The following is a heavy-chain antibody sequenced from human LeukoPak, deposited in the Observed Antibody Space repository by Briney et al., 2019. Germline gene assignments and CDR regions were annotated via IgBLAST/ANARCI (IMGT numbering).Heavy chain of an antibody. D-gene: IGHD2-15*01. Sequence: GTSLRLSCAATGFTFSHYGIHWVRQAPGKGLEWVAVISYDESDKYYADSVKGRFTISRDNSKNTLYLQMNSLRPEDTAVYYCAKGVVAATNAAYYGMDVWGQGTTVTVSS. J-gene: IGHJ6*02. V-gene: IGHV3-30*18. CDR2: ISYDESDK. CDR1: GFTFSHYG. CDR3: AKGVVAATNAAYYGMDV.